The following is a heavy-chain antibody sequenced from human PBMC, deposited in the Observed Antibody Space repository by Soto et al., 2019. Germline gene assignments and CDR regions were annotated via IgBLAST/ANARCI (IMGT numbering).Heavy chain of an antibody. CDR2: IYYSGST. D-gene: IGHD4-17*01. CDR1: GGSISSYY. Sequence: PSETLSLTCTVSGGSISSYYWSWIRQPPGKGLEWIGYIYYSGSTNYNPSLKCRVTISVDTSKNQFSLKLSSVTAADTAVYYCARLGTYATGFDYWGQGTLVTVSS. CDR3: ARLGTYATGFDY. V-gene: IGHV4-59*01. J-gene: IGHJ4*02.